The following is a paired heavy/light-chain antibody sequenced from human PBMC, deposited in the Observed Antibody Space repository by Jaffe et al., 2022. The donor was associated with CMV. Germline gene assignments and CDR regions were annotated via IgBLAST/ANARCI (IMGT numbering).Light chain of an antibody. CDR2: GNS. V-gene: IGLV1-40*01. CDR1: SSNIGAGYD. J-gene: IGLJ7*01. Sequence: QSVLTQPPSVSGAPGQRVTISCTGSSSNIGAGYDVHWYQQLPGTAPKLLIYGNSNRPSGVPDRFSGSKSGTSASLAITGLQAEDEADYYCQSYDSSLSAYAVFGGGTQLTVL. CDR3: QSYDSSLSAYAV.
Heavy chain of an antibody. D-gene: IGHD6-13*01. CDR1: GYTFTSYD. Sequence: QVQLVQSGAEVKKPGASVKVSCKASGYTFTSYDINWVRQATGQGLEWMGWMNPNSGNTGYAQKFQGRVTMTRNTSISTAYMELSSLRSEDTAVYYCARGRIAAAGIWQWLDYYYYGMDVWGQGTTVTVSS. CDR2: MNPNSGNT. J-gene: IGHJ6*02. V-gene: IGHV1-8*01. CDR3: ARGRIAAAGIWQWLDYYYYGMDV.